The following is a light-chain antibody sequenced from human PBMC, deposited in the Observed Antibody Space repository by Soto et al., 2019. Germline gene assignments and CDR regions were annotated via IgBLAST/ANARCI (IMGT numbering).Light chain of an antibody. CDR1: QSVSSN. CDR3: QQYNNWPQWT. J-gene: IGKJ1*01. CDR2: GAS. Sequence: EIVMTQSPATLSVSPGERATLSCRASQSVSSNLAWYQQKPGQAPRLLIYGASTRATGIPARFSGSGSGTEFSLTISSLQSEDFAVYYCQQYNNWPQWTFGQWTKVAIK. V-gene: IGKV3-15*01.